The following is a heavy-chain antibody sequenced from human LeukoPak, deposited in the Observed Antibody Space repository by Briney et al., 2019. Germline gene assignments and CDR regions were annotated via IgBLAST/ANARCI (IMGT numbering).Heavy chain of an antibody. CDR1: GFTFSRYA. V-gene: IGHV3-21*05. CDR2: INTDSSDI. CDR3: ARDTFQPGLIDS. Sequence: GGSLRLSCAASGFTFSRYAMNWVLQAPGKGLEWVSYINTDSSDIHYADSVKGRFTISRDNARNTLYLQLTSLRAEDSGVYYCARDTFQPGLIDSWGQGTLVTVSS. J-gene: IGHJ4*02. D-gene: IGHD2-2*01.